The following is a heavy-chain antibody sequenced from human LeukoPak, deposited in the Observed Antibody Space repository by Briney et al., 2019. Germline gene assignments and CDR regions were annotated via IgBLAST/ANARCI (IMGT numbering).Heavy chain of an antibody. D-gene: IGHD6-13*01. CDR1: GYTFTSYD. V-gene: IGHV1-8*01. Sequence: GASVKVSCKASGYTFTSYDINWVRQATGQGLEWMGWMNPNSGNTGYAQKFQGRVTMTRNTSISTAYMELSSLRSEDTAVYYCAKDPRSSWYDHFDYWGQGTLVTVSS. CDR3: AKDPRSSWYDHFDY. J-gene: IGHJ4*02. CDR2: MNPNSGNT.